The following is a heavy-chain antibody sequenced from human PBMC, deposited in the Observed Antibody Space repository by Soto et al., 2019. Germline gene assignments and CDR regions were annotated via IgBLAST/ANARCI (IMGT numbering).Heavy chain of an antibody. CDR2: ISGSGGST. Sequence: LRLSCAASGFTFSSYAMSWVRQAPGKGLEWVSAISGSGGSTYYADSVKGRFTISRDNSKNTLYLQMNSLRAEDTAVYYCAKEPMVRGSYYYYGMDVWGQGTTVTVSS. D-gene: IGHD3-10*01. CDR3: AKEPMVRGSYYYYGMDV. V-gene: IGHV3-23*01. CDR1: GFTFSSYA. J-gene: IGHJ6*02.